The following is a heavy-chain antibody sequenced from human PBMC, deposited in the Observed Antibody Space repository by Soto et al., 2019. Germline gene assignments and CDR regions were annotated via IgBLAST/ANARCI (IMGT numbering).Heavy chain of an antibody. J-gene: IGHJ2*01. Sequence: SETLSLTCTVPGRSISSSNYYWGWIRQPPGKGLEWIGSIYFNGNTYYNPSLKSRVTISLDTSKNEFSLRLSSVTAADTAVSFCAMSPIPSGVVYWDIDLWGHGKLVTVSS. CDR1: GRSISSSNYY. CDR3: AMSPIPSGVVYWDIDL. D-gene: IGHD2-2*02. V-gene: IGHV4-39*01. CDR2: IYFNGNT.